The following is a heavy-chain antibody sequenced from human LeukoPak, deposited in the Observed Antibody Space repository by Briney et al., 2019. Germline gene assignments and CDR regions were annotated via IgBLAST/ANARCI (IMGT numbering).Heavy chain of an antibody. CDR2: IYYSGTT. J-gene: IGHJ4*02. V-gene: IGHV4-59*02. D-gene: IGHD3-9*01. CDR1: GGSVSSYY. CDR3: AGAGPYYDILTGYQIDY. Sequence: PSETLSLTCTVSGGSVSSYYWSWIRQPPGKGLEWIGYIYYSGTTNYNPSLKSRVTLSVDTSKNQFSLKLSSVTAADTAVYYCAGAGPYYDILTGYQIDYWGQGTLVTVSS.